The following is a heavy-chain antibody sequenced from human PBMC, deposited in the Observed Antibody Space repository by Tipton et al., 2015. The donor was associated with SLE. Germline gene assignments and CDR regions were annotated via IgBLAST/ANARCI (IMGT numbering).Heavy chain of an antibody. Sequence: LRLSCTVSNGSISSSPYYWGWIRQSPGKGLEWVGSIYYSGSTYYNPSLKSRVTISVDTSRNQCSLNRTSVTAADTAVYYCARGPYYYMDVWGKGTTVTGSS. J-gene: IGHJ6*03. V-gene: IGHV4-39*07. CDR1: NGSISSSPYY. CDR3: ARGPYYYMDV. CDR2: IYYSGST.